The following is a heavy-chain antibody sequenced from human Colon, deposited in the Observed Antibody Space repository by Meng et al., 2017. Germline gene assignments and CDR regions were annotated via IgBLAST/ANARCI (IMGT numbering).Heavy chain of an antibody. CDR3: AGGGGSFDY. V-gene: IGHV4-59*01. CDR1: GSSISSYY. Sequence: SETLSLTCAVSGSSISSYYWSWLRQSPGKGLEWIGHIDCTGRAKYNPSLTSRLNMSIATTTNHFSLKGNSVTAEATAVYYCAGGGGSFDYWGPGTLVTVSS. D-gene: IGHD3-16*01. J-gene: IGHJ4*02. CDR2: IDCTGRA.